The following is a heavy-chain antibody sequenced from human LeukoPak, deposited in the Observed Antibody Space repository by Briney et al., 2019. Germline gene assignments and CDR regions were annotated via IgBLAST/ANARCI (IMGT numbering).Heavy chain of an antibody. D-gene: IGHD3-3*01. CDR3: ARAVAYYDVLSGYDNHMDV. Sequence: SETLSLTCTVSGDSIRSYYWSWIRQPAGRGLEWIGRIQISGSTNYNPSLKSRLSISLDPPKKQFSLRLSSVTAADTAVYYCARAVAYYDVLSGYDNHMDVWGKGTTVTVSS. J-gene: IGHJ6*03. V-gene: IGHV4-4*07. CDR2: IQISGST. CDR1: GDSIRSYY.